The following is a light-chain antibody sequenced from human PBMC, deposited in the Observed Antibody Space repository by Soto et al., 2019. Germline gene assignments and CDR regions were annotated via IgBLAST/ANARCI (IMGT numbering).Light chain of an antibody. V-gene: IGKV1-5*01. CDR2: DAS. CDR3: QQYNSYSPT. J-gene: IGKJ1*01. CDR1: QSISSW. Sequence: DIQMTQSPSTLSASVGDRVTITCRASQSISSWLAWYQQKPGKAPKLLIYDASSLESGVPSRFSGSGSGTEFTLTISSLQPDGFATYYCQQYNSYSPTFGQGTKVESK.